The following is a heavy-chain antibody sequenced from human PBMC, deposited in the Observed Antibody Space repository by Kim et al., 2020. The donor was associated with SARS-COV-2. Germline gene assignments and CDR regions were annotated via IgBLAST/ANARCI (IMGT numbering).Heavy chain of an antibody. CDR3: AREYYYGSGSSIYGMDV. J-gene: IGHJ6*02. Sequence: KGRFTISRDNSKNTLYLQMNSLRAEDTAVYYCAREYYYGSGSSIYGMDVWGQGTTVTVSS. D-gene: IGHD3-10*01. V-gene: IGHV3-30*01.